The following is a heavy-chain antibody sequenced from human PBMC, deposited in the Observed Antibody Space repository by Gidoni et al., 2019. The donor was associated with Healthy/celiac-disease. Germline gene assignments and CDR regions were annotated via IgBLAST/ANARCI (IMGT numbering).Heavy chain of an antibody. CDR2: FDHSGST. J-gene: IGHJ3*02. Sequence: QVQLQESGPGLVKPSGTRSRTCADSGGSISSSNWWSWVRQPPGKGLEWIGEFDHSGSTNYNPSLKSPVTISVDKSKTQFSLKLSSVTAADTAVYYCARGDESKAFDIWGQGTLVTVSS. CDR1: GGSISSSNW. V-gene: IGHV4-4*02. D-gene: IGHD4-4*01. CDR3: ARGDESKAFDI.